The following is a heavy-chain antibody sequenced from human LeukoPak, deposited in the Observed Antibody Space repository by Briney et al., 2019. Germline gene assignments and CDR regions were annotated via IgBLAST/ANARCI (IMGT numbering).Heavy chain of an antibody. CDR2: IYYSGST. Sequence: TSETLSLTCTVSGGSISSYCWSWIRQPPGKGLEWIGYIYYSGSTNYNPSLKSRVTISVDTSKNQFSLKLSSVTAADTAVYYCARRNYGGNSLSAFDIWGQGTMVTVSS. V-gene: IGHV4-59*08. CDR1: GGSISSYC. J-gene: IGHJ3*02. D-gene: IGHD4-23*01. CDR3: ARRNYGGNSLSAFDI.